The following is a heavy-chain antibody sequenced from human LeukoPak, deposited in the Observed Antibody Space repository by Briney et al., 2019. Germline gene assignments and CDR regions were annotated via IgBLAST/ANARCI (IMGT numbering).Heavy chain of an antibody. CDR2: ISAYNGNT. CDR3: ARLSSETRDAFDI. V-gene: IGHV1-18*01. CDR1: GYTFTSYG. Sequence: ASVKVSCKASGYTFTSYGISWVRQAPGQGLEWMGWISAYNGNTNYAQKFQGRVTMTRDMSTSTVYMELSSLRSEDTAVYYCARLSSETRDAFDIWGQGTMVTVSS. D-gene: IGHD3-10*01. J-gene: IGHJ3*02.